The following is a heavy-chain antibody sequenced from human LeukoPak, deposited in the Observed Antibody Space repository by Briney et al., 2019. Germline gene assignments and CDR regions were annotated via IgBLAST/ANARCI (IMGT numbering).Heavy chain of an antibody. J-gene: IGHJ4*02. CDR3: ARLLGYCSGGSCYFTYYFDY. CDR2: IYYSGST. D-gene: IGHD2-15*01. Sequence: SETLSLTCTVSGGSISSSSYYWGWIRQPPGQGLEWIGSIYYSGSTYYNPSLKSRVTISVDTSKNQFSLKLSSVTAADTAVYYCARLLGYCSGGSCYFTYYFDYWGQGTLVTVSS. CDR1: GGSISSSSYY. V-gene: IGHV4-39*01.